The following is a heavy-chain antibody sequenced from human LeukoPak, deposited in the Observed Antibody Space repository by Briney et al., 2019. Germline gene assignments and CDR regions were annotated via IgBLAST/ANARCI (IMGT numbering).Heavy chain of an antibody. V-gene: IGHV1-69*04. CDR3: AREGTYYYDSSGYFRTDPNFDY. CDR2: IIPILGIA. CDR1: RGSFSSYA. J-gene: IGHJ4*02. D-gene: IGHD3-22*01. Sequence: SVKVSCKASRGSFSSYAISWVRQAPGQGLEWMGRIIPILGIANYAQKFQGRVTITADKSTSTAYMELSSLRSEDTAVYYCAREGTYYYDSSGYFRTDPNFDYWGQGTLVTVSS.